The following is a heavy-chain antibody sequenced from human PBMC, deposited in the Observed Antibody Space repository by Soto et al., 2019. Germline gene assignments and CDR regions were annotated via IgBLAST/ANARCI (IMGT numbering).Heavy chain of an antibody. CDR3: AREVAATKGWFDP. V-gene: IGHV3-7*03. CDR2: IKQDGSEK. D-gene: IGHD6-13*01. CDR1: GFTFSSYW. Sequence: PXGFLGLSFAASGFTFSSYWMSWVRQPPGKGLEWVANIKQDGSEKYYVDSVKGRFTISRDNAKNSLYLQMNSLRAEDTAVYYCAREVAATKGWFDPWGQGTLVTVPS. J-gene: IGHJ5*02.